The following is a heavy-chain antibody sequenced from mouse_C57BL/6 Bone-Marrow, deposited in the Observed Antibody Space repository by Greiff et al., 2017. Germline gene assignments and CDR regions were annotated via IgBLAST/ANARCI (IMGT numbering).Heavy chain of an antibody. V-gene: IGHV5-17*01. J-gene: IGHJ2*01. D-gene: IGHD4-1*01. CDR1: GFTFSDYG. Sequence: EVKLVESGGGLVKPGGSLKLSCAASGFTFSDYGMHWVRQAPEKGLEWVAYISSGSSTIYYADTVKGRFTISRDNAKNTLFLQMTSLRSEDTAMYYCARRKLTGTYFDYWGQGTTLTVSS. CDR2: ISSGSSTI. CDR3: ARRKLTGTYFDY.